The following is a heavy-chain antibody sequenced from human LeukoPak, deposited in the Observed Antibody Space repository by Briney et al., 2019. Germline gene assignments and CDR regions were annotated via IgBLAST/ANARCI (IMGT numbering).Heavy chain of an antibody. Sequence: GGSLRLTCAASGFTVSNSWMFWVRQAPGKGLMYVSEINNDGNRIRYVDSVKGRFTISRDGAKNTLSLQMNSLRDDDTAMYYCARGGLPGGFDYWGQGILVTVSS. CDR1: GFTVSNSW. J-gene: IGHJ4*02. CDR2: INNDGNRI. CDR3: ARGGLPGGFDY. D-gene: IGHD7-27*01. V-gene: IGHV3-74*01.